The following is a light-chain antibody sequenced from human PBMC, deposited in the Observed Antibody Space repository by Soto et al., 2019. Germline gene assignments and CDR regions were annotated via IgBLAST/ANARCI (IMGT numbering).Light chain of an antibody. J-gene: IGKJ5*01. CDR2: DAS. CDR1: QSFSSY. Sequence: EIVLTQSPATLSLSPGERATLSCRASQSFSSYLAWYQQKPGQAPRLLIYDASKRATSIPARFSGRGSGTDFTLSISSLKPEDFAVYSCQQRSNWPPVITFGQGTRLEIK. V-gene: IGKV3-11*01. CDR3: QQRSNWPPVIT.